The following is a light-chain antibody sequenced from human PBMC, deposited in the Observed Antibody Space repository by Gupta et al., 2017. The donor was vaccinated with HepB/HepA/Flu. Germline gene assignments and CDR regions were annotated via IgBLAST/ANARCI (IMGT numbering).Light chain of an antibody. CDR3: QQYDTTLANT. V-gene: IGKV4-1*01. CDR2: WAS. CDR1: QTAFYSLHNQNY. J-gene: IGKJ4*01. Sequence: DILMTQSPDSLAVSLGERATIHRLPRQTAFYSLHNQNYLAWYQQKPGQPPKLLIYWASTREAGVPDRFSGSGSGTDFTLTISSLQAEDVAVYYCQQYDTTLANTFGAGTKVEIK.